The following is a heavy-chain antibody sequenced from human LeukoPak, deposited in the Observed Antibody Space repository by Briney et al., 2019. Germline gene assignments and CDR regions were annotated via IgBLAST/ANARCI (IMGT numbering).Heavy chain of an antibody. V-gene: IGHV3-53*01. Sequence: GRSLRLSCAASGFTVITNDMTWVRQAPGKGLQPLSILYSDGNTKYADSVQGRFTISRDNSKNTLYLEMNSLSPDDTAVYYCARGVEPLAANTLAYWGQGTLVTVCS. CDR2: LYSDGNT. J-gene: IGHJ4*02. CDR3: ARGVEPLAANTLAY. D-gene: IGHD1-14*01. CDR1: GFTVITND.